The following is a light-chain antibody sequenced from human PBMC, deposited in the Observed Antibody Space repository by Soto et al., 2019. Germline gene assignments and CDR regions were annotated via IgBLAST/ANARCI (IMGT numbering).Light chain of an antibody. J-gene: IGKJ1*01. CDR2: KAS. CDR1: QTISSW. CDR3: QHRNSHSWA. Sequence: NLFGFVGEKVTITHRGSQTISSWFAYYQQQPGKATKLLIYKASTLKSGVPSRFSGSGAATEFTITISSLHPDDVATYYFQHRNSHSWAFGQGTEVDI. V-gene: IGKV1-5*03.